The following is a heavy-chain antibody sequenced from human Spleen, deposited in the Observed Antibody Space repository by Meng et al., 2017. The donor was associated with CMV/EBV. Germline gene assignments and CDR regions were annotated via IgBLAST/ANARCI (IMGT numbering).Heavy chain of an antibody. J-gene: IGHJ6*02. V-gene: IGHV3-33*01. D-gene: IGHD2-2*01. CDR3: ARDRLNIVVVPVDFYYYCGMDV. CDR1: GFTFSSYG. CDR2: IWYDGSNK. Sequence: GGSLRLSCAASGFTFSSYGMHWVRQAPGKGLEWVAVIWYDGSNKYYADSVKGRFTISRDNSKNTLYLQMNSLRAEDTAVYYCARDRLNIVVVPVDFYYYCGMDVWGQGTTVTVSS.